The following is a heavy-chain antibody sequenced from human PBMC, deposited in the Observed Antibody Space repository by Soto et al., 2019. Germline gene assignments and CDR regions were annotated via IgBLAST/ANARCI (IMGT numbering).Heavy chain of an antibody. D-gene: IGHD2-2*01. CDR1: GFTFSSYW. V-gene: IGHV3-7*01. J-gene: IGHJ6*02. Sequence: PGGSLRLSCAASGFTFSSYWMSWVRQAPGKGLEWVANIKQGGSEKYYVDSVKGRFTISRDNAKNSLYLQMNSLRAEDTAVYYCARDRYCGSTSCKLYYYYGMDVWGQGTTVTVSS. CDR2: IKQGGSEK. CDR3: ARDRYCGSTSCKLYYYYGMDV.